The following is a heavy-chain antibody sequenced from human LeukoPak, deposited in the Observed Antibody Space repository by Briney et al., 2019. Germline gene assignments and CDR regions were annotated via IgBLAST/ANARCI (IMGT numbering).Heavy chain of an antibody. Sequence: SETLSLTCAVYGGSFSGYYWSWIRQPPGKGLEWIGEINHSGSTNYNPSLKSRVTISVDTSKNQFSLKLSSVTAADTAVYYCARGFSPLKYCSGGSCYSLRGGAFDIWGQGTMVTVSS. V-gene: IGHV4-34*01. D-gene: IGHD2-15*01. CDR2: INHSGST. CDR1: GGSFSGYY. J-gene: IGHJ3*02. CDR3: ARGFSPLKYCSGGSCYSLRGGAFDI.